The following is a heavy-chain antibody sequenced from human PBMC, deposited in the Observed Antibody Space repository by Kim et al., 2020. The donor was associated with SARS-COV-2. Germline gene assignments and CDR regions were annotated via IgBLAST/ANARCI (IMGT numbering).Heavy chain of an antibody. J-gene: IGHJ4*02. CDR3: AKPGGDFWSGYLNYFDY. V-gene: IGHV3-23*01. D-gene: IGHD3-3*01. Sequence: VKGRFTITRDNSKNTLYLKMISLRAEDTAVYYCAKPGGDFWSGYLNYFDYWGQGTLVTVSS.